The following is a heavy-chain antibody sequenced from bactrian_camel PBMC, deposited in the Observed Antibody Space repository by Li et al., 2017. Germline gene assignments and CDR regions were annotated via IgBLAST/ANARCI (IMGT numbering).Heavy chain of an antibody. V-gene: IGHV3S53*01. CDR3: MAERFSGLNVFMEYGGSW. CDR2: LRPDGSS. CDR1: QYTYHHNC. D-gene: IGHD6*01. Sequence: VQLVESGGGSVETGGSLELSCARRTFQYTYHHNCMAWYRQAPGRPREEVATLRPDGSSTYSDSVQGRFTISHDKASNTVYLQMDNLQPEDTAMYQCMAERFSGLNVFMEYGGSWRGPGTQVTVS. J-gene: IGHJ4*01.